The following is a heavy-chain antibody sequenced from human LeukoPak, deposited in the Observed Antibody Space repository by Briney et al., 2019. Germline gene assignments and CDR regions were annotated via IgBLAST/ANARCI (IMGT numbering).Heavy chain of an antibody. Sequence: PGRSLSLSCSASGFTFSSNAMGWVRHAPGEGREWGLAISGSGGSTSYADSVKGRFTISRDNSKSTLYLQMNSLRAEDTAVYYCANDIAAASATSDAFDIWGQGTMVTVSS. CDR2: ISGSGGST. CDR1: GFTFSSNA. CDR3: ANDIAAASATSDAFDI. D-gene: IGHD6-13*01. V-gene: IGHV3-23*01. J-gene: IGHJ3*02.